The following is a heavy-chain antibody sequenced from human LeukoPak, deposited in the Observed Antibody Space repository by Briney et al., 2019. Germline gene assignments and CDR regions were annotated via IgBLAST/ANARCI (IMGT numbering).Heavy chain of an antibody. V-gene: IGHV3-53*01. Sequence: PGGSLRLSCAASGFTVSSNCMTWVRQAPGTGLEWVSVLCSDGNTFYADSVKGRFTISTDNSKNTLYLQMNSLRAEDKAVYYCARKVGYGYALDYWGQGTLVTVSS. D-gene: IGHD5-18*01. CDR2: LCSDGNT. J-gene: IGHJ4*02. CDR3: ARKVGYGYALDY. CDR1: GFTVSSNC.